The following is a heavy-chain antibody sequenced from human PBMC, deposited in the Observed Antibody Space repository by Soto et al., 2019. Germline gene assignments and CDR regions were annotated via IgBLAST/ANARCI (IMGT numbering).Heavy chain of an antibody. CDR2: INADGNYT. D-gene: IGHD4-17*01. CDR1: GFTCSIYW. Sequence: EVQLVESGGGLVQPGGSLRLSCAASGFTCSIYWMHWVRHVPGKGLVWVSRINADGNYTSNADFVKGRFTVSRDNAKNTLYRQMDSLRAEDTAVYFCARGGAYGDFRSDYWGQRTLVTVAS. V-gene: IGHV3-74*01. J-gene: IGHJ4*02. CDR3: ARGGAYGDFRSDY.